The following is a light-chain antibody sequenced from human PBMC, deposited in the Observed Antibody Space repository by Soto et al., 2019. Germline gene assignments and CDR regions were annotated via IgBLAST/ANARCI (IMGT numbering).Light chain of an antibody. J-gene: IGLJ3*02. CDR1: SSDVGAYNY. CDR2: EVN. CDR3: TSYAGSSIWV. V-gene: IGLV2-8*01. Sequence: QSALTQPPSASGSPGQSVTISCTGTSSDVGAYNYVSWYQQYPGKAPKLMIYEVNKRPSGVPDRFSGSKSGKTASLTVSGLQPDDEADYHCTSYAGSSIWVFGGGTKLTVL.